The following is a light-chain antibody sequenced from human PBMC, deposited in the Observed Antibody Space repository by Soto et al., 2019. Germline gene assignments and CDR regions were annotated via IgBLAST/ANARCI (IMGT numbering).Light chain of an antibody. CDR1: QSVMSY. CDR2: DAS. J-gene: IGKJ2*01. V-gene: IGKV3-11*01. CDR3: QQRSNWSGT. Sequence: EIVLTQSPDTLSLSPGETATLSCRASQSVMSYLAWYQQKPGQAPRLLIDDASNRATGIPARFSGSGSGTEFTLTITSLEPEDFAVYYCQQRSNWSGTFGQGTKLESK.